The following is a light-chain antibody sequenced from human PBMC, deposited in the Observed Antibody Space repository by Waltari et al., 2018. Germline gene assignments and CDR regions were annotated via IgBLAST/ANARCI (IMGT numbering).Light chain of an antibody. V-gene: IGLV4-69*01. CDR2: VNSDGSH. J-gene: IGLJ2*01. CDR1: SGHSSYA. CDR3: QTWGTGIQV. Sequence: QLVLTQSPSASASLGASVKLTCTLSSGHSSYAIAWPHQQPEKGPRYLMKVNSDGSHKKGDGIPDRFSGSSSGTERYLTISSLQSEDEADYYCQTWGTGIQVFGGGTKLTVL.